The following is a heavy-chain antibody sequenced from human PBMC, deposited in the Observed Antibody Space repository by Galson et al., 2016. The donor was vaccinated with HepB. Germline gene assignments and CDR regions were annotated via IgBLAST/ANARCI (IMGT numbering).Heavy chain of an antibody. CDR2: IIPIFGTA. CDR1: GGTFSSFA. CDR3: ARDITYYYDSTAYIY. D-gene: IGHD3-22*01. Sequence: SVKVSCKASGGTFSSFAISWVRQAPGQGLEWMGGIIPIFGTAHYAQKFQGRVTITADESTSTAYMELSSLRSDDTAVYYCARDITYYYDSTAYIYWGQGTLVTVSS. J-gene: IGHJ4*02. V-gene: IGHV1-69*13.